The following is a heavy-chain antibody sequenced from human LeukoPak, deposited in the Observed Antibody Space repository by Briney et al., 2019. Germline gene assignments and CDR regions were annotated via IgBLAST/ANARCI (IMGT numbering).Heavy chain of an antibody. CDR1: GGPISSGGYS. CDR2: IYHSGST. J-gene: IGHJ4*02. Sequence: SETLSLTCAVSGGPISSGGYSWSWIRQPPGKGLEWIGYIYHSGSTYYNPSLKSRVTISVDRSKNQFSLKLSSVTAADTAVYYCASGSGSPYGKYFDYWGQGTLVTVSS. V-gene: IGHV4-30-2*01. CDR3: ASGSGSPYGKYFDY. D-gene: IGHD3-10*01.